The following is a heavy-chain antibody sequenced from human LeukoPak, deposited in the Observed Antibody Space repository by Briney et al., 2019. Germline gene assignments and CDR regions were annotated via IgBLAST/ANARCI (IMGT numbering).Heavy chain of an antibody. CDR3: AREMRFGELYYYYYGMDV. CDR2: IIPIFGTA. D-gene: IGHD3-10*01. CDR1: GGTFSSYA. Sequence: SVKVSCKASGGTFSSYAISWVRQAPGQGLEWMGGIIPIFGTANYAQKFQGRVTIAADESTSTAYMELSSLRSEDTAVYYCAREMRFGELYYYYYGMDVWGKGTTVTVSS. J-gene: IGHJ6*04. V-gene: IGHV1-69*01.